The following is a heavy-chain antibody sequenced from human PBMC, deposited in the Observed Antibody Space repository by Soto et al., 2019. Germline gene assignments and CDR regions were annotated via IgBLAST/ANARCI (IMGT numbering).Heavy chain of an antibody. CDR2: INPNSGGT. CDR1: GYTFTGYY. Sequence: ASVKVSCKASGYTFTGYYMHWVRQAPGQGLEWMGWINPNSGGTNYAQKFQGWDTMTRDTSISTAYMELSRLRSDDTAVYYCARDRIGFYYYYGMDVWGQGTTVTDSS. J-gene: IGHJ6*02. V-gene: IGHV1-2*04. CDR3: ARDRIGFYYYYGMDV.